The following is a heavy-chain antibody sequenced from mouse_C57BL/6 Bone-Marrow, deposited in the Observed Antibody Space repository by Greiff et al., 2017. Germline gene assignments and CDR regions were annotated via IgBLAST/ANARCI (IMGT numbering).Heavy chain of an antibody. Sequence: VQLQQSVAELVRPGASVKLSCTASGFNITNTYMHWVKQRPEQGLAWIGWIDPDNGDTEYASKFQGKATITADTSSNTAYLQLSSLTSEDTAVNYWTTDSSGYGYWGQGTTLTVSS. CDR1: GFNITNTY. V-gene: IGHV14-4*01. CDR2: IDPDNGDT. D-gene: IGHD3-2*02. CDR3: TTDSSGYGY. J-gene: IGHJ2*01.